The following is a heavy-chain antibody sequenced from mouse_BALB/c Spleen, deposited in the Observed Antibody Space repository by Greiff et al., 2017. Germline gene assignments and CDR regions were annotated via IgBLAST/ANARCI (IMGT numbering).Heavy chain of an antibody. D-gene: IGHD1-1*01. V-gene: IGHV14-3*02. CDR2: IDPANGNT. CDR1: GFNIKDTY. CDR3: ARPYGSSPWFAY. J-gene: IGHJ3*01. Sequence: EVKLVESGAELVKPGASVKLSCTASGFNIKDTYMHWVKQRPEQGLEWIGRIDPANGNTKYDPKFQGKATITADTSSNTAYLQLSSLTSEDTAVYYCARPYGSSPWFAYWGQGTLVTVSA.